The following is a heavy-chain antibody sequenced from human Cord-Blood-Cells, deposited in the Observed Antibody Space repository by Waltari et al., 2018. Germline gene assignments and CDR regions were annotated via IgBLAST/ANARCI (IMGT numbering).Heavy chain of an antibody. Sequence: QVQLVQSGAEVKKPGSSVKVSCKAYGGTFSSNAISWVRQAPGEGLGWMGVIIPIWGTANEAQKCQGRVTITADESTSTAYMELRSLRSEDTAVYYCAGRTTVTNFIDYWGQGTLVTVSS. CDR1: GGTFSSNA. D-gene: IGHD4-4*01. CDR3: AGRTTVTNFIDY. J-gene: IGHJ4*02. V-gene: IGHV1-69*01. CDR2: IIPIWGTA.